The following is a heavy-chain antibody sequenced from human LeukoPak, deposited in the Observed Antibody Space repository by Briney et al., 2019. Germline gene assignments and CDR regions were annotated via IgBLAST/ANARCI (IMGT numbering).Heavy chain of an antibody. CDR1: GNAFSSYD. Sequence: ASVKVSCKASGNAFSSYDINWVRQATGQGLEWMGWISAYNGDTNYAQKVQDRVTMTTDTSTNTASMELRSLRSDDTAVYYCARSLNLNHYMDVWGKGTTVTVSS. J-gene: IGHJ6*03. CDR2: ISAYNGDT. D-gene: IGHD1-20*01. V-gene: IGHV1-18*01. CDR3: ARSLNLNHYMDV.